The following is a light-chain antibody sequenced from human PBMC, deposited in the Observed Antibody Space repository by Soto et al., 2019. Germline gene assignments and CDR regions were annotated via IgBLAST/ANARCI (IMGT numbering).Light chain of an antibody. CDR3: QSYDSSLSGWV. Sequence: QSVLTQPPSVSGAPGQKVTISCTRNSSNIGAAYDVHWYQHLPGTAPKLLIYGNNNRPSGVPDRFSGSKSGTSASLAITGLQAEDEADYYCQSYDSSLSGWVFGGGTKVTVL. V-gene: IGLV1-40*01. J-gene: IGLJ3*02. CDR2: GNN. CDR1: SSNIGAAYD.